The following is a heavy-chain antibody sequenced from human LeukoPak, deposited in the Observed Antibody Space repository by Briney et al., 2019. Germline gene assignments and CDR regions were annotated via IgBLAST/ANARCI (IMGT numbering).Heavy chain of an antibody. CDR2: ISGRGGST. CDR3: AKGKVLRYFDWPTGDFDY. D-gene: IGHD3-9*01. CDR1: GFTFSSYA. V-gene: IGHV3-23*01. Sequence: GGSLRLSCAASGFTFSSYAMSWVRQAPGKGLEWVSAISGRGGSTYYADSVKGRFTISRDNSKNTLYLQMNSLRAEDTAVYYCAKGKVLRYFDWPTGDFDYWGQGTLVTVSS. J-gene: IGHJ4*02.